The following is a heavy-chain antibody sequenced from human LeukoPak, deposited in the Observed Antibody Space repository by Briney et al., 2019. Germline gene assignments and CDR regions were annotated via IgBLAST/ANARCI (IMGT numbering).Heavy chain of an antibody. CDR2: INPNIGDT. D-gene: IGHD4-23*01. V-gene: IGHV1-2*02. CDR3: ARMDLYGGYSIGFDS. Sequence: ASVKVSCKASGYTFTGYFMHWVRQAPGQGLEWMGWINPNIGDTHYAQKVRGRVTMTRDTSISTVYMELSRLTSDDTAVYYCARMDLYGGYSIGFDSWGQGTLVSVSS. J-gene: IGHJ5*01. CDR1: GYTFTGYF.